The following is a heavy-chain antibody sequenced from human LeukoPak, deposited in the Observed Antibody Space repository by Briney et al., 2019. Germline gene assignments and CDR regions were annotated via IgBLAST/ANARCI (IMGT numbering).Heavy chain of an antibody. Sequence: GGSLRLSCASSGFTFSNAWMSWVRQAPGEGLEWVGRIKSKIDGGATDYVAPVKGRFTISRDDSKNTLYLRMNSLKNEDTAVYYCSTDSYAYSGLDYWGQGTLVTVSS. CDR3: STDSYAYSGLDY. CDR2: IKSKIDGGAT. V-gene: IGHV3-15*01. J-gene: IGHJ4*02. CDR1: GFTFSNAW. D-gene: IGHD3-16*01.